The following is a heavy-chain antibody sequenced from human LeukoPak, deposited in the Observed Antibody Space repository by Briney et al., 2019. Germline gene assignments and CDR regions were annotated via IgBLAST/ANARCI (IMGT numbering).Heavy chain of an antibody. CDR3: ARGKDGDYRYDY. CDR1: GFTVSSNY. J-gene: IGHJ4*02. D-gene: IGHD4-17*01. Sequence: PGGSLSLSCAASGFTVSSNYMSWVRQAPGKGLEWVSVIYSGGSTYYADSVKGRFTISRDNSKNTLYLQMNSLRAEDTAVYYCARGKDGDYRYDYWGQGTLVTVSS. CDR2: IYSGGST. V-gene: IGHV3-53*01.